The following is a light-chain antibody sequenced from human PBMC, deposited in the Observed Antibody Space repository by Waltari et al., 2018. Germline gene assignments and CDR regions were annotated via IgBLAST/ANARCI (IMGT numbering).Light chain of an antibody. Sequence: DIQMTQSPSSLSASVGDRVTITCQASQAISNYLNWYQQKPGKAPKLLIYDASNLETGVPSRFSGSGSGTDFTFTISSLQPEDIATYYCQQYDNPLFTFGPGTKVDIK. CDR2: DAS. V-gene: IGKV1-33*01. CDR1: QAISNY. J-gene: IGKJ3*01. CDR3: QQYDNPLFT.